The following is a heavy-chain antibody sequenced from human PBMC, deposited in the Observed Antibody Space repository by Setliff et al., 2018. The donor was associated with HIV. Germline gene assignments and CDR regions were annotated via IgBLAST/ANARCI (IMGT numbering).Heavy chain of an antibody. J-gene: IGHJ6*03. V-gene: IGHV1-2*06. CDR1: GYIFTDYF. Sequence: ASVKVSCKASGYIFTDYFIHWVRQAPGQGLEWMGRINPNNGDTNYAQKFQGRVTMTRDTSISTAYMELSRLRSDDTAVYYCAREFGAGIRQIVAGEFYYMDVWGKGTTVTVSS. D-gene: IGHD5-12*01. CDR3: AREFGAGIRQIVAGEFYYMDV. CDR2: INPNNGDT.